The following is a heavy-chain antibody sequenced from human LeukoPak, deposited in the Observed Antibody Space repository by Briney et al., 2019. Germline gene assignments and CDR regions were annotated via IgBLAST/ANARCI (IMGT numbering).Heavy chain of an antibody. CDR1: GYTFTGYY. CDR3: ARGDGEAASLWENWFDP. Sequence: ASVKVSCKASGYTFTGYYMHWVRQAPGQGLEWMGWISPNSGGTNYAQKFQGRVTMTRDMSTSTVYMELSSLKYEDTAVYYCARGDGEAASLWENWFDPWGQGTLVTVSS. J-gene: IGHJ5*02. D-gene: IGHD6-13*01. CDR2: ISPNSGGT. V-gene: IGHV1-2*02.